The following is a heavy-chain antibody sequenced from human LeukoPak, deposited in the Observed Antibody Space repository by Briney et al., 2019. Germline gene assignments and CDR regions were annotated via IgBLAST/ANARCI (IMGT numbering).Heavy chain of an antibody. CDR2: INTDFGST. D-gene: IGHD3-16*01. CDR1: GYTFTGYY. Sequence: GASVKVSCKASGYTFTGYYIHWVRQAPGQGLEWLGWINTDFGSTNYAQKFQGRVTMTRDTSINTAYMELSRLKSDDTAVYYCAREFGGPARPGNWFDPWGQGTLVTVFS. CDR3: AREFGGPARPGNWFDP. V-gene: IGHV1-2*02. J-gene: IGHJ5*02.